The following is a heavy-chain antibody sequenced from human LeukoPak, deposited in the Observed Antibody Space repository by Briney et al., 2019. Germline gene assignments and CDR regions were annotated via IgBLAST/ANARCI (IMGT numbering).Heavy chain of an antibody. CDR2: IWYDGSNK. CDR1: GFTFSSYG. D-gene: IGHD3-3*01. J-gene: IGHJ4*02. V-gene: IGHV3-33*06. CDR3: AKGLGYDFWSGHKSFDY. Sequence: GRSLRLSCAASGFTFSSYGMHWVRQAPGKGLEWVAVIWYDGSNKYYADSVKGRFTISRDNSKNTLYLQMNSLRAEDTAVYYCAKGLGYDFWSGHKSFDYLGQGTLVTVSS.